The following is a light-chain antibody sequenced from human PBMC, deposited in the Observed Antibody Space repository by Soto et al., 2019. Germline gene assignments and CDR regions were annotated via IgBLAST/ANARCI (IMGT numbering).Light chain of an antibody. CDR1: SSNIGDNP. V-gene: IGLV1-44*01. CDR3: AAWDDSLNAL. Sequence: QSVLTQPPSASGTPGQRHTISCSGSSSNIGDNPVNWYQQLPGAAPKLLIYIDDQRPSGVPDRFSGSKSGTSASLAISGLQPEDEADYYCAAWDDSLNALFGTGAKVTVL. J-gene: IGLJ1*01. CDR2: IDD.